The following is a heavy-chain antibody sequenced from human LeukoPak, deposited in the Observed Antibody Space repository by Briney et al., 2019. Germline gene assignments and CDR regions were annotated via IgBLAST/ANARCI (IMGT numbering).Heavy chain of an antibody. V-gene: IGHV3-48*03. CDR1: GFTFSSYE. J-gene: IGHJ4*02. D-gene: IGHD4-17*01. CDR2: ISGSGGST. Sequence: GGSLRLSCAASGFTFSSYEMNWVRQAPGKGLEWVSAISGSGGSTYYADSVKGRFTISRDNAKNSLYLQMNSLRAEDTAVYYCARDIYGEGYFDYWGQGTLVTVSS. CDR3: ARDIYGEGYFDY.